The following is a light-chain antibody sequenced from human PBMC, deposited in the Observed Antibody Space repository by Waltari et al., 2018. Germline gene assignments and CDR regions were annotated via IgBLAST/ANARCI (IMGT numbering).Light chain of an antibody. J-gene: IGKJ2*01. CDR2: WES. CDR3: QQCYTFPYT. CDR1: QSVVFSSNDKNY. Sequence: IVLTQSPDSLAVSLGERTTINCKSSQSVVFSSNDKNYLAWYQQKPGQPPKLLITWESTLESGVPDRFSGSGSETDFTLTISSLQAEDVAVYYCQQCYTFPYTFGQGTKLEIK. V-gene: IGKV4-1*01.